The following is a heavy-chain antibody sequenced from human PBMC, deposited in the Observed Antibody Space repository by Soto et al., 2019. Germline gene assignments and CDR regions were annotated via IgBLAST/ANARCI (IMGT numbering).Heavy chain of an antibody. J-gene: IGHJ2*01. CDR1: GYSFTSYW. Sequence: EVQLVPSGAEVKKPGESLRISCKGSGYSFTSYWISWVRQMPGKGLEWMGRIDPSDSYTNYSPSFQGHVTISADKSISTAYLQWSSLKASDTAMYYCASPIYSGSYYSIGNWYFDLWGRGTLVTVSS. D-gene: IGHD1-26*01. V-gene: IGHV5-10-1*03. CDR2: IDPSDSYT. CDR3: ASPIYSGSYYSIGNWYFDL.